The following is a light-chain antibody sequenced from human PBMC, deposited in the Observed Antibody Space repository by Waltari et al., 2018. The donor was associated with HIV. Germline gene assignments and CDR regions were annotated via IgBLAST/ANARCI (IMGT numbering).Light chain of an antibody. V-gene: IGLV2-8*01. Sequence: QSALTQPPSASGSPGQSVTISCTGTSSDVGGYNYVSWYQQHPDKAPKLMIYEVSKRPSGVPDRFSGSKSGNTASLTVSGLQAEDEADYYCSSYAGSNNRFVFGTGTKVTVL. CDR3: SSYAGSNNRFV. CDR1: SSDVGGYNY. J-gene: IGLJ1*01. CDR2: EVS.